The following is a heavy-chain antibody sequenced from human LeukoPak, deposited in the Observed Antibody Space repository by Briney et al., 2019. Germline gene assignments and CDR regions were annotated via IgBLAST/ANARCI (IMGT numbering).Heavy chain of an antibody. CDR1: RYTFTGYY. V-gene: IGHV1-18*04. Sequence: GASVKVSCKASRYTFTGYYMHWVRQAPGQGLEWMGWISAYNGNTNYAQKLQGRVTMTTDTSTSTAYMELRSLRSDDTAVYYCARVFSYYYDSSAPRDWGQGTLVTVSS. J-gene: IGHJ4*02. D-gene: IGHD3-22*01. CDR2: ISAYNGNT. CDR3: ARVFSYYYDSSAPRD.